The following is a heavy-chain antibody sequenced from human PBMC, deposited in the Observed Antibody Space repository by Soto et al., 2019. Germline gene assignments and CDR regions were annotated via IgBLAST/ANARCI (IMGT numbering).Heavy chain of an antibody. CDR2: INHSGST. D-gene: IGHD3-3*01. Sequence: SETLSLTCAVYGGSFSGYYWSWIRQPPGKGLEWIGEINHSGSTNYNPSLKSRVTISVDTSKNQFSLKLSSVTAADTAVYYCARRGLTYYDFWSGYSPPNGVWLDPWGQGTLVTVSS. CDR1: GGSFSGYY. J-gene: IGHJ5*02. CDR3: ARRGLTYYDFWSGYSPPNGVWLDP. V-gene: IGHV4-34*01.